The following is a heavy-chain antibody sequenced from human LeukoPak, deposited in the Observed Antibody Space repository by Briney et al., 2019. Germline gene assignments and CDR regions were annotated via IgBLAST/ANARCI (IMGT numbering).Heavy chain of an antibody. CDR2: INPNSGGT. Sequence: ASVKVSCKASGYTFTGYYLHWVRQAPGQGLEWMGWINPNSGGTIYAQKFQGRVTMTGDTSISTAYMELSRLSSDDTAIYYCAGRPDTAMVAIFDYWGQGTLVTVSS. CDR3: AGRPDTAMVAIFDY. CDR1: GYTFTGYY. J-gene: IGHJ4*02. D-gene: IGHD5-18*01. V-gene: IGHV1-2*02.